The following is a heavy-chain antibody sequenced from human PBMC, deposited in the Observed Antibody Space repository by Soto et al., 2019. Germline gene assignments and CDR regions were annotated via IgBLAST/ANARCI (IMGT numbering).Heavy chain of an antibody. CDR2: ISSSGNYM. CDR1: GFTFSNYG. J-gene: IGHJ4*02. Sequence: EVQLVESGGGLVKPGGSLRLSCAASGFTFSNYGMNWVRQAPGKGLEWVSSISSSGNYMYYADSVKGRFTISRDNAKNSLYLQMNSLRAEDTAVYYCASECSSTSCYGGHFDYWGQGTLVTVSS. V-gene: IGHV3-21*01. D-gene: IGHD2-2*01. CDR3: ASECSSTSCYGGHFDY.